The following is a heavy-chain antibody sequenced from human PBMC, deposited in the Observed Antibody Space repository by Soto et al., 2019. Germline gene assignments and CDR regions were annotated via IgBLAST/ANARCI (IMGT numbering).Heavy chain of an antibody. V-gene: IGHV4-34*01. CDR3: ARDAYFDY. CDR2: INHSGST. Sequence: SETLSLPCAVYGGSFSGYYWSWIRQPPGKGLEWIGEINHSGSTNYNPSLKSRVTISVDTSKNQFSLKLSSVTAADTAVYYCARDAYFDYWGQGTLVTVSS. CDR1: GGSFSGYY. J-gene: IGHJ4*02.